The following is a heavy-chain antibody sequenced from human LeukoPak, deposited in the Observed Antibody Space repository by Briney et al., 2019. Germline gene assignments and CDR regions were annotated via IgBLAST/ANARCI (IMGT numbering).Heavy chain of an antibody. CDR3: ATDGGLQLVPFYYYYMDV. CDR1: GYTLTELS. D-gene: IGHD6-6*01. V-gene: IGHV1-24*01. J-gene: IGHJ6*03. CDR2: FDPEDGET. Sequence: ASVKVSCKVSGYTLTELSMHWVRQAPGKGLEWMGGFDPEDGETICAQKFQGRVTMTEDTSTDTAYMELSSLRSEDTAVYYCATDGGLQLVPFYYYYMDVWGKGTTVTVSS.